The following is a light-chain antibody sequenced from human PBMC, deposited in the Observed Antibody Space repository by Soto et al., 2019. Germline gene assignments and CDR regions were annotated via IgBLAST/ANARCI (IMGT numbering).Light chain of an antibody. V-gene: IGKV4-1*01. CDR3: QQCYSTPWT. Sequence: DIVLTQSPDSLAVSLGERATINCKSSQSVLYSSNNKNYLAWYQQKLGQPPKLLIRWASTRESGVPDRFSGSGSGTDFTLTISSLQAEDVAVYYCQQCYSTPWTFGQGTKVDIK. CDR2: WAS. J-gene: IGKJ1*01. CDR1: QSVLYSSNNKNY.